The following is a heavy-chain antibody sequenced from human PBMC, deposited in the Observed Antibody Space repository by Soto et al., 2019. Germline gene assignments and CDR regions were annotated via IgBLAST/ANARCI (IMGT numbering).Heavy chain of an antibody. J-gene: IGHJ4*02. CDR2: IYYSGST. Sequence: PSETLSLTCTVSGGSISSGDYYWSWIRHPPGKGLEWIGYIYYSGSTYYNPSLKSRVSISVDTSKNHFSLKLTSVTAADTAVYYCARDAYRIAVAGTNFDYWGQGTLVTVSS. V-gene: IGHV4-30-4*01. CDR3: ARDAYRIAVAGTNFDY. CDR1: GGSISSGDYY. D-gene: IGHD6-19*01.